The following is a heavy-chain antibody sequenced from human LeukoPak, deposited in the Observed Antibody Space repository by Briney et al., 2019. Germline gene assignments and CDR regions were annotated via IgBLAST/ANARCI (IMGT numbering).Heavy chain of an antibody. CDR1: GYTFTSYD. V-gene: IGHV1-8*01. J-gene: IGHJ6*02. D-gene: IGHD3-3*01. Sequence: GASVKVSCEASGYTFTSYDINWVRQATGQGLEWMGWMNPNSGNTGYAQKFQGRVTMTRNTSISTAYMELSSLRSEDTAVYYCASSDFWSGYYIPYYYYYGMDVWGQGTTVTVSS. CDR2: MNPNSGNT. CDR3: ASSDFWSGYYIPYYYYYGMDV.